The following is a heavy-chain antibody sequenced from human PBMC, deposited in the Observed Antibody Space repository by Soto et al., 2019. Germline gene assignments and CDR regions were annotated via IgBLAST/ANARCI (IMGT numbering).Heavy chain of an antibody. D-gene: IGHD6-6*01. CDR3: ARARIAARPGSSYYYYGMDV. Sequence: GGSLSLSCAVSGFIFSSYDMRWVRQATGKGLEWVSAIGTAGDPYYPGSVMGRFTISRENAKNSLYLQRNSLRAVDTAVYYCARARIAARPGSSYYYYGMDVWGQGTTVTVSS. CDR2: IGTAGDP. V-gene: IGHV3-13*05. CDR1: GFIFSSYD. J-gene: IGHJ6*02.